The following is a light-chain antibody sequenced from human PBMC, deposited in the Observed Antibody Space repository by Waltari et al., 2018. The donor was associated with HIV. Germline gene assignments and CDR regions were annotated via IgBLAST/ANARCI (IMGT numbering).Light chain of an antibody. CDR3: QQYYSIPIT. CDR1: QSVLYNSNNKNY. CDR2: WAS. Sequence: VMTHSPDALAVSLGERAIINCTSSQSVLYNSNNKNYLVWYQQKPGQPPKVLISWASTRESGVPDRFSGSGSGTHFSLAISGLQAEDVAVYYCQQYYSIPITFGQGTRLDIK. V-gene: IGKV4-1*01. J-gene: IGKJ5*01.